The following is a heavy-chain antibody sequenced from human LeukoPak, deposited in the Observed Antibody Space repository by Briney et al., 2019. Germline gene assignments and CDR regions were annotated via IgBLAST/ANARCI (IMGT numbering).Heavy chain of an antibody. CDR2: ISGSGANT. V-gene: IGHV3-23*01. J-gene: IGHJ4*02. D-gene: IGHD2-21*01. Sequence: XAMSWVXQAPGKGLEWVSGISGSGANTYHADSVKGRFTISRDNSKNTLYVQMNSLRAEGTAVYYCATEKGDSPDYWGQGTLVTVSS. CDR3: ATEKGDSPDY. CDR1: XA.